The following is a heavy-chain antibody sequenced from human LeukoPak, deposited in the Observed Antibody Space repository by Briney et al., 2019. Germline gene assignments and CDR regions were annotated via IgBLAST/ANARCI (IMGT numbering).Heavy chain of an antibody. CDR3: ARDNIELAPFYYYYGMDV. V-gene: IGHV4-31*03. D-gene: IGHD6-6*01. Sequence: SQTLSLTCTVSGGSISSGGYYWSWIRQHPGKGLEWIGYIYYSGSTYYNPSLKSRVTISVDTSKNQFSLRLSSVTAADTAVYYCARDNIELAPFYYYYGMDVWGQGATVTVSS. CDR1: GGSISSGGYY. J-gene: IGHJ6*02. CDR2: IYYSGST.